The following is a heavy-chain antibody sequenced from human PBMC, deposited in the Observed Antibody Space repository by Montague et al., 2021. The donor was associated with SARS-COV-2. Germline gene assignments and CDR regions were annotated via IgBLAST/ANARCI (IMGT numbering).Heavy chain of an antibody. CDR1: GFSLSTSGMC. CDR3: ARGPSDTYYYNGMEG. Sequence: PALVKPTQTLTLTCTFSGFSLSTSGMCMTWIRQPPGKALEWLARIDWDGDKYYNTSLKSRLTISKDTSKNLVVLTMTNMDPVDTATYYCARGPSDTYYYNGMEGWGRGNTVTVSS. J-gene: IGHJ6*02. V-gene: IGHV2-70*11. CDR2: IDWDGDK.